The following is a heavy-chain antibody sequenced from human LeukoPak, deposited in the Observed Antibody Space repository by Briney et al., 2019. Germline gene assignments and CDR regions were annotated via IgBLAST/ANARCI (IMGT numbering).Heavy chain of an antibody. CDR1: GYISSRYW. Sequence: GESLKISCKASGYISSRYWIAWVRQVPGKGLEWMGIVYPGDSDTRYSPSFRGQVTISADTSISTTYLQWSSLKASDTAIYYCARHRGGYGNYEDWFDPWGQGTLVTVSS. D-gene: IGHD1-26*01. J-gene: IGHJ5*02. CDR2: VYPGDSDT. V-gene: IGHV5-51*01. CDR3: ARHRGGYGNYEDWFDP.